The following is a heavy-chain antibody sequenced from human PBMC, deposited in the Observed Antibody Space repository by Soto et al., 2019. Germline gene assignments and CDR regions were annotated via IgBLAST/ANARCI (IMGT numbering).Heavy chain of an antibody. D-gene: IGHD6-6*01. CDR3: ARDGGIAARHPPDAYYYYYMDV. J-gene: IGHJ6*03. CDR2: IWYDGSNK. V-gene: IGHV3-33*01. CDR1: GFTFSSYG. Sequence: GGSLRLSCAASGFTFSSYGMHWVRQAPGKGLEWVAVIWYDGSNKYYADSVKGRFTISRDNFKNTLYLQMNSLRAEDTAVYYCARDGGIAARHPPDAYYYYYMDVWGKGTTVTVSS.